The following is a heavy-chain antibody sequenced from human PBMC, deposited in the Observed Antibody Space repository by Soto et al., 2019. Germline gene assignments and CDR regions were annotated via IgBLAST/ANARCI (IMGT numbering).Heavy chain of an antibody. V-gene: IGHV4-4*02. D-gene: IGHD6-19*01. CDR3: ARRIALSGTAGAPGD. CDR2: IYQTGTT. Sequence: QVQLQESGPGLVKPSGTLSLTCGVSRGSVSSNNWWTWVRQPPGKGLEWIGEIYQTGTTNYNPSLQSRVTISLDKSNNPFSLKLNSVTAADTAVYYCARRIALSGTAGAPGDWGQGTLVIVSS. CDR1: RGSVSSNNW. J-gene: IGHJ4*02.